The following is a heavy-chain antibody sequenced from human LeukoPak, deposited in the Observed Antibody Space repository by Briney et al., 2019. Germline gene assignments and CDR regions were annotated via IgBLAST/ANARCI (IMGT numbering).Heavy chain of an antibody. V-gene: IGHV4-39*01. J-gene: IGHJ3*02. CDR1: GGSISSSSYY. CDR3: ARVGITGNAFDI. Sequence: PSETLSLTCTVSGGSISSSSYYWGWIRQPPGKGLEWIGSIYYSGSTYYNPSLKSRVTISVDTSKNQFSLKLSSVTAADTAVYYCARVGITGNAFDIWGQGTMVTVSS. D-gene: IGHD1-20*01. CDR2: IYYSGST.